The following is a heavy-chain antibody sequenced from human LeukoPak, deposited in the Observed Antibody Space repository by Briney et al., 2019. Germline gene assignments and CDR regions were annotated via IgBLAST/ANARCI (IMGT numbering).Heavy chain of an antibody. CDR3: ARVDVITLWFDP. V-gene: IGHV1-2*02. CDR2: INPNSGGT. CDR1: GYTFTGYY. Sequence: ASVKVSCKASGYTFTGYYMHWVRQAPGQGLEWMGWINPNSGGTNYAQKFQGRVTMTRDMSISTAYMELSRLRSDDTAVYYCARVDVITLWFDPWGQGTLVTVSS. D-gene: IGHD3-22*01. J-gene: IGHJ5*02.